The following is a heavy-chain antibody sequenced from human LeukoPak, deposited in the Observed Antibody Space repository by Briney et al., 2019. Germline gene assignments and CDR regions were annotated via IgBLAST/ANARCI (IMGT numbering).Heavy chain of an antibody. CDR1: GFTFSSYW. Sequence: GGSLRPSCAASGFTFSSYWMSWVRQAPGKGLEWVANIKQDGSEKYYVDSVNGRFTISRDNAKNSLYLQMNSLRAEDTAVYYCARAIGGSSGCFNYWGQGTLVTVSS. D-gene: IGHD6-13*01. CDR3: ARAIGGSSGCFNY. CDR2: IKQDGSEK. J-gene: IGHJ4*02. V-gene: IGHV3-7*01.